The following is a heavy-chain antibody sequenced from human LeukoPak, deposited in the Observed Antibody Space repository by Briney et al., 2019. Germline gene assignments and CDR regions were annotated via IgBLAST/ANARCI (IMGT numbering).Heavy chain of an antibody. D-gene: IGHD5-24*01. J-gene: IGHJ3*02. CDR1: GGSISSSSYY. Sequence: SETLSLTCTVSGGSISSSSYYWGWIRQPPGKGLEWIGSIYYSGSTYYNPSLKSRVTISVDTSKNQFSLKLSSMTAADTAVYYCARFGYKPIWGQGTMVTVSS. V-gene: IGHV4-39*01. CDR2: IYYSGST. CDR3: ARFGYKPI.